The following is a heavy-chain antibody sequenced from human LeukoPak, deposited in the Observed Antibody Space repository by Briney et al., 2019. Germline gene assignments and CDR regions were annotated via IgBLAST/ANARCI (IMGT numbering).Heavy chain of an antibody. J-gene: IGHJ3*02. Sequence: GASVNVSCKASGYTFTRYYMHWVGQPPGQGLAGMGILNANRGSTSYAQKVQGRVTVNWDRSRSKVNVELSRLRSEDTHVCYCARQTMAGGNVFDIWGKGTLVTVSS. D-gene: IGHD3-16*01. CDR1: GYTFTRYY. CDR2: LNANRGST. V-gene: IGHV1-46*01. CDR3: ARQTMAGGNVFDI.